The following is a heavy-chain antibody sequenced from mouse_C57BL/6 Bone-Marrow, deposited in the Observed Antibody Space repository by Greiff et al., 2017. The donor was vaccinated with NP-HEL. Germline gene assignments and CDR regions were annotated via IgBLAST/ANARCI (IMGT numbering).Heavy chain of an antibody. CDR1: GYSITSGYD. CDR3: ARVVYDGYSAWYAY. D-gene: IGHD2-3*01. Sequence: EVKVEESGPGMVKPSQSLSLTCTVTGYSITSGYDWHWIRHFPGNKLEWMGYISYSGSTNYNPSLKSRISITHDTSKNHFFLKLNSVTTEDTATYYCARVVYDGYSAWYAYWGQGTLVTVSA. J-gene: IGHJ3*01. V-gene: IGHV3-1*01. CDR2: ISYSGST.